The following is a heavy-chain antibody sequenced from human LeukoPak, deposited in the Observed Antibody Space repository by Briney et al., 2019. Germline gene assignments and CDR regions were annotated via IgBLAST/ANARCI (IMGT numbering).Heavy chain of an antibody. Sequence: GGSLRLSCAASGFTFTSYAKSWVRQAPGKGLEWVSAIGGSGVNTYYADSVKGRFTISGDNSKNTVYLQMNSLRAEDTALYYCVYCSSSSCYKTGNYFDSWGQGTPVTVSS. V-gene: IGHV3-23*01. J-gene: IGHJ4*02. CDR3: VYCSSSSCYKTGNYFDS. D-gene: IGHD2-2*02. CDR2: IGGSGVNT. CDR1: GFTFTSYA.